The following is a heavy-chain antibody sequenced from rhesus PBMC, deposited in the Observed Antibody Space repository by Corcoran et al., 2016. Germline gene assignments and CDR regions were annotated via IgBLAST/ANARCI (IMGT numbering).Heavy chain of an antibody. Sequence: QVTLKESGPALVKPTQTLTLTCTFSGFSISTNGMGVGWIRQPPGKDLEWLALIYWDDDKYYSTSLKSRLTISKDTAKNQVVFTMTNMDPVDTATYFCARRPHYGNFDYWGQGVLVIVSS. J-gene: IGHJ4*01. CDR3: ARRPHYGNFDY. D-gene: IGHD4-29*01. CDR1: GFSISTNGMG. V-gene: IGHV2-174*01. CDR2: IYWDDDK.